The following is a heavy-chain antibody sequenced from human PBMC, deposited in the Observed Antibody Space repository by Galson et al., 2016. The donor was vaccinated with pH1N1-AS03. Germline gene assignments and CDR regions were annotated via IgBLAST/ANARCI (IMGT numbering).Heavy chain of an antibody. Sequence: SLRLSCATSGFTFSSYGMTWVRQAPGKGLEWVSSISVTGGSTYYADSVKGRFTISRDHSKNTLSLQMDGLRAEDTALYYCAKEGDEGAFDCWGQGTLVPVSP. CDR1: GFTFSSYG. J-gene: IGHJ4*02. CDR2: ISVTGGST. V-gene: IGHV3-23*01. CDR3: AKEGDEGAFDC.